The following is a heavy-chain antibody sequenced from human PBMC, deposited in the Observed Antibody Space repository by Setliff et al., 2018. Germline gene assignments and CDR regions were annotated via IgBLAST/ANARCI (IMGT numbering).Heavy chain of an antibody. CDR1: GGNFNNYA. J-gene: IGHJ3*02. D-gene: IGHD2-2*01. CDR3: ARGYQVTPPRADAFDI. Sequence: ASVKVSCKASGGNFNNYAINWVRQAPGQGLEWVGRIIPLFGTTNFAQEFQGRVTLTADESTETTYMDLGSLRSEDTAVYYCARGYQVTPPRADAFDIWGQGTLGTVSS. V-gene: IGHV1-69*13. CDR2: IIPLFGTT.